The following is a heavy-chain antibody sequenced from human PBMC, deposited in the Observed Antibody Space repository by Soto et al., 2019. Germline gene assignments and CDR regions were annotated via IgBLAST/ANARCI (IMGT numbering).Heavy chain of an antibody. CDR2: IYSGGGT. CDR3: AKDHGIVATISWALIPDY. CDR1: GFTLSSNY. D-gene: IGHD5-12*01. V-gene: IGHV3-53*01. Sequence: GGALRLSCAAPGFTLSSNYMSWVRQAPGEGLECVSRIYSGGGTYYADSVKGRFTISRDNSKNTLYLQMNSLRAEDTAVYYCAKDHGIVATISWALIPDYWGQGTLVTVSS. J-gene: IGHJ4*02.